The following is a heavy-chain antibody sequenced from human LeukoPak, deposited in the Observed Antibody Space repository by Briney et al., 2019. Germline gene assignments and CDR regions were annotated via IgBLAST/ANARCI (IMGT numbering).Heavy chain of an antibody. Sequence: SETLSLTCTVYGGSISSYYWSWIRQPPGKGLEWIGYIYYSGSTNYNPSLKSRVTISLDTSKNQFSLKLSSVTAADTAVYYCARGLAGRHFDWLFDYWGQGTLVTVSS. CDR3: ARGLAGRHFDWLFDY. V-gene: IGHV4-59*01. J-gene: IGHJ4*02. D-gene: IGHD3-9*01. CDR2: IYYSGST. CDR1: GGSISSYY.